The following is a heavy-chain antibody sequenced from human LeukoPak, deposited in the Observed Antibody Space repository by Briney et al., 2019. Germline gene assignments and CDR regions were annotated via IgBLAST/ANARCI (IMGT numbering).Heavy chain of an antibody. Sequence: SQTLSLTCAISGDSVSTNSVAWNWIRQSPSRGLEWLGRTYYRSKWYNDYAVSVKSRININPDTAKNQFSLQLNSVTPEDAAVYYCVRGNYHFDSWGQGTLVTVSS. CDR3: VRGNYHFDS. CDR2: TYYRSKWYN. D-gene: IGHD1-7*01. J-gene: IGHJ4*02. CDR1: GDSVSTNSVA. V-gene: IGHV6-1*01.